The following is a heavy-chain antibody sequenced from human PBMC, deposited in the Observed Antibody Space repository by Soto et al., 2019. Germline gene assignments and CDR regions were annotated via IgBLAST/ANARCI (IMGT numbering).Heavy chain of an antibody. V-gene: IGHV4-59*01. CDR1: GGSISSYY. CDR3: ARDSDYYDSSGYYEEGGMDV. Sequence: SETLPLTCTVSGGSISSYYWSWLRQPPGKGLEWIGYIYYSGSTNYNPSLKSRVTISVDTSKNQFSLKLSSVTAADTAVYYCARDSDYYDSSGYYEEGGMDVWGQGTTVTVSS. CDR2: IYYSGST. J-gene: IGHJ6*02. D-gene: IGHD3-22*01.